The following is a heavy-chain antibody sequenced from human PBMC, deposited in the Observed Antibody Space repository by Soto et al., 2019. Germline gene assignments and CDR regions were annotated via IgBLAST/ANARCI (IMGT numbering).Heavy chain of an antibody. CDR1: GFSFNTHG. V-gene: IGHV3-33*01. D-gene: IGHD6-19*01. Sequence: QVQLVESGGGVVQPGTSLRLSCAASGFSFNTHGMHWIRQTPAKGLEWVAVIWFDGSKKYYEDSVTGRFTIARDNSRSALYLEMVSLRVEDTGVYYCARSSGLGIDFWGQGTLVTVSS. CDR2: IWFDGSKK. J-gene: IGHJ4*02. CDR3: ARSSGLGIDF.